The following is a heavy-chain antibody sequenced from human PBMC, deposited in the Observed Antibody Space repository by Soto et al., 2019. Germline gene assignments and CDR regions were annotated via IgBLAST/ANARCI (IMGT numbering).Heavy chain of an antibody. D-gene: IGHD3-22*01. V-gene: IGHV5-51*01. CDR3: ARKDKSGYFNWFDP. CDR2: SFPSDSDT. J-gene: IGHJ5*02. CDR1: GYRFTSYW. Sequence: GESLKISCRTSGYRFTSYWIAWVRQMPGKGLEWMGISFPSDSDTRYSPSFQGQVTISADRSTSTVFLQWDSLKASDTAVYFCARKDKSGYFNWFDPWGQGTLVTVSS.